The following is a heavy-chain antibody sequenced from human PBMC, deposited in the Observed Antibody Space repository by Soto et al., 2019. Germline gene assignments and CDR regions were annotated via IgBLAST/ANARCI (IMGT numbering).Heavy chain of an antibody. D-gene: IGHD2-2*01. CDR1: GGSTSSYY. CDR2: IYTSGST. J-gene: IGHJ5*02. V-gene: IGHV4-4*07. CDR3: ARFWVSTYAQNSWFAP. Sequence: SETLSLTCTVSGGSTSSYYWSWIRQPAGKGLEWIGRIYTSGSTNYNPSLKSRVTMSVDTSKNQFSLKLSSVTAADTAVYYCARFWVSTYAQNSWFAPWGQGTLVTV.